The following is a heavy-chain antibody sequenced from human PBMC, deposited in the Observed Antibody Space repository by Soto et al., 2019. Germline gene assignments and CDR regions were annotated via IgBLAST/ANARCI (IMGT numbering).Heavy chain of an antibody. CDR1: GFTFSNYG. CDR2: ISYDGSHK. V-gene: IGHV3-30*18. D-gene: IGHD2-15*01. CDR3: AKDGAPLYCSRSSCHPAGAY. J-gene: IGHJ4*02. Sequence: QVQLVESGGGVVQPGRSLRLSCAGSGFTFSNYGLHWVRQAPGKGLEWVAVISYDGSHKYYADSVKGRFTISRDNSNNMLYLQMASLRAEDTAVYYCAKDGAPLYCSRSSCHPAGAYWGQGTLVTVSS.